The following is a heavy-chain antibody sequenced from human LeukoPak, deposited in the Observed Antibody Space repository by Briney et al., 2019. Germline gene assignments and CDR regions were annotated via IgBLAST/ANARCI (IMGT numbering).Heavy chain of an antibody. CDR3: ARGRVSRSSPLWAWGGVSGGLFY. CDR2: ISGFNGNT. J-gene: IGHJ4*02. V-gene: IGHV1-18*01. Sequence: ASVKVSCKTSGYTFSKYGVTWVRQAPGQGLEWLGWISGFNGNTTSAQKFQDRVTMTTDTSTNTAFMELRSLTSDDTAVYFCARGRVSRSSPLWAWGGVSGGLFYWGQGTLVTVSS. D-gene: IGHD3-16*01. CDR1: GYTFSKYG.